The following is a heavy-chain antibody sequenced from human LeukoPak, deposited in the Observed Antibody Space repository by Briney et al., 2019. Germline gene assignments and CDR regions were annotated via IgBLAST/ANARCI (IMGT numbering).Heavy chain of an antibody. V-gene: IGHV4-34*01. D-gene: IGHD2/OR15-2a*01. CDR1: GDSINNYY. J-gene: IGHJ4*02. CDR3: ARLLGGY. CDR2: INHSGST. Sequence: SETLSLTCTVSGDSINNYYWSWIRQPPGKGLEWIGEINHSGSTNYNPSLKSRVTISVDTSKNQFSLKLSSVTAADTAVYYCARLLGGYWGQGTLVTVSS.